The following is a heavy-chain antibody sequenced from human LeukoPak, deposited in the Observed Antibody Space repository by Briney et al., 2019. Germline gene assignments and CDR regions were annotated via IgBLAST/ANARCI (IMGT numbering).Heavy chain of an antibody. V-gene: IGHV4-30-2*01. J-gene: IGHJ5*02. CDR1: GGSISSGGYS. Sequence: SGTLSLTCAVSGGSISSGGYSWSRIRQPPGKGLEWIGYIYHSGSTYYNPSLKSRVTISVDRSKNQFSLKLSSVTAADTAVYYCARGDRWFDPWGQGTLVTVSS. CDR3: ARGDRWFDP. CDR2: IYHSGST.